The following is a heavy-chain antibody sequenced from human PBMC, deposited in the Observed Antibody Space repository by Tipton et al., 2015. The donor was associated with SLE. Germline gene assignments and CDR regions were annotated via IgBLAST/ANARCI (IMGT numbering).Heavy chain of an antibody. D-gene: IGHD5-12*01. J-gene: IGHJ5*02. V-gene: IGHV3-21*01. CDR3: ARGGGYSGYNWFDP. CDR1: GFTFSGYS. Sequence: VQLVQSGGGLVKPGGSLRLSCAASGFTFSGYSMNWVRQAPGKGLEWVSSISSSSSFIYYADSVKGRFTISRDNAKNSLYLQMNSLRAEDTAVYYCARGGGYSGYNWFDPWGQGTLVTVSS. CDR2: ISSSSSFI.